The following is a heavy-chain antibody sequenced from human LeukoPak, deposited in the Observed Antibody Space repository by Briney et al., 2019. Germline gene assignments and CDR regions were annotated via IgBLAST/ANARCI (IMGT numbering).Heavy chain of an antibody. CDR3: AKGTWAAAGTHFDY. Sequence: GGSLRLSCAASGFTVSSNYMSWVCQAPGKGLEWVSVIYSGGSTYYADSVKGRFIISRDNSKNSLYLQMNSLRTEDTALYYCAKGTWAAAGTHFDYWGQGTLVTVSS. D-gene: IGHD6-13*01. CDR2: IYSGGST. J-gene: IGHJ4*02. CDR1: GFTVSSNY. V-gene: IGHV3-53*05.